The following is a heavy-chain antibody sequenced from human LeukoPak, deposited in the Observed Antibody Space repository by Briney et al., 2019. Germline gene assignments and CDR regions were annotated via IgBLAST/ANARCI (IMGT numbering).Heavy chain of an antibody. CDR2: ISGSGGST. D-gene: IGHD4-11*01. V-gene: IGHV3-23*01. J-gene: IGHJ4*02. CDR1: GITLSRYA. Sequence: GGSLRLSCAASGITLSRYAMSWVRQAPGKGLEWVSAISGSGGSTYYADSVKGLFTISRDNYKNTLYLQMNSRRAEDTAVYYCAKDRRGYSNYYYFYYWGQGTLVTVSS. CDR3: AKDRRGYSNYYYFYY.